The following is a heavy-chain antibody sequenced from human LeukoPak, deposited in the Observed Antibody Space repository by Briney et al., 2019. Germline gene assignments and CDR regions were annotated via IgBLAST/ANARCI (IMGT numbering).Heavy chain of an antibody. V-gene: IGHV3-20*04. CDR1: GFTFDDYG. J-gene: IGHJ5*02. Sequence: GGSLRLSCAASGFTFDDYGMSWVRQAPGKGLEWVSGINWNGGSTGYADSVKGRFTISRDNAKNSLYLQMNSLRAEDTALYYCARDFGSSWSGDWFDPWGQGTLVTVSS. CDR3: ARDFGSSWSGDWFDP. D-gene: IGHD6-13*01. CDR2: INWNGGST.